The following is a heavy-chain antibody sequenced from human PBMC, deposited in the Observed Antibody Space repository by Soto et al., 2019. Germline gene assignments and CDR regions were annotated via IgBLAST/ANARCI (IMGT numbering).Heavy chain of an antibody. D-gene: IGHD3-10*01. J-gene: IGHJ5*02. CDR1: GGSISSYY. CDR2: IYYSGST. V-gene: IGHV4-59*01. CDR3: ATVWFGELSSNWFDP. Sequence: PSETLSLTCTVSGGSISSYYWSWIRQPPGKGLEWIGYIYYSGSTNYNPSLKNRVTISVDTSKNQFSLKLSSVTAADTAVYYCATVWFGELSSNWFDPWGQGTLVTVSS.